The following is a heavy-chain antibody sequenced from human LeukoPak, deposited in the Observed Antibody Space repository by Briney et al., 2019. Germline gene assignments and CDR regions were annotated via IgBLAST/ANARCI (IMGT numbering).Heavy chain of an antibody. CDR1: GFTFSSYS. CDR3: ARDGLPLYDSSGYYYGHFDY. D-gene: IGHD3-22*01. Sequence: GGSLRLSCAASGFTFSSYSMNWVRQAPGKGLEWVSSISSSSSYIYYADSVKGRFTISRDNAKNSLYLQMNSLRAEDTAVYYCARDGLPLYDSSGYYYGHFDYWGQGTLATVSS. V-gene: IGHV3-21*01. J-gene: IGHJ4*02. CDR2: ISSSSSYI.